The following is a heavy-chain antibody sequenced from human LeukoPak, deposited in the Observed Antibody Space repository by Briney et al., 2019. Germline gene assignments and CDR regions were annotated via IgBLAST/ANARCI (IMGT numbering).Heavy chain of an antibody. CDR2: INPNSGGT. Sequence: GASVKVSCKASGYTFTDYYMHWVRQAPGQGLEWMGWINPNSGGTDYAQKFQGRVTMTRDTSISTAYVELSRLRSDDAAVYYCARGYDDSSGYGSGYWGQGTLVTVSS. CDR3: ARGYDDSSGYGSGY. V-gene: IGHV1-2*02. D-gene: IGHD3-22*01. CDR1: GYTFTDYY. J-gene: IGHJ4*02.